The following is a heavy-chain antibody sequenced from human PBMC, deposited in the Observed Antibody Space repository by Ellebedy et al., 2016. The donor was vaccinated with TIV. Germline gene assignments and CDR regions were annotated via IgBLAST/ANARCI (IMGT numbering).Heavy chain of an antibody. D-gene: IGHD4-17*01. CDR3: AREEYGARPDE. V-gene: IGHV4-59*13. J-gene: IGHJ4*02. Sequence: PSETLSLTCTVPGGFISGYYWRWIRQPPGKGLEWIGYIYYTGTTNYNPSLKSRVTMSVDTSKNQFSLKLTSVTAADTAVYYCAREEYGARPDEWGQGTLVTVSS. CDR1: GGFISGYY. CDR2: IYYTGTT.